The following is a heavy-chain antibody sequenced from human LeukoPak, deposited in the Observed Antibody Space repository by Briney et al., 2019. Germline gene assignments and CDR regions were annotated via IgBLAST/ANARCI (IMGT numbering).Heavy chain of an antibody. CDR3: SSLAMIRGVMPFDY. Sequence: GGSLRLSCAASGFTFSKAWMSWVRQAPGKGLEWVGRIKRKSDGGTTDYAGFVKGRFTISRDDSKNTLYLQMNSLKSEDTAVYYCSSLAMIRGVMPFDYWGQGTLVTVSS. D-gene: IGHD3-10*01. CDR1: GFTFSKAW. V-gene: IGHV3-15*01. CDR2: IKRKSDGGTT. J-gene: IGHJ4*02.